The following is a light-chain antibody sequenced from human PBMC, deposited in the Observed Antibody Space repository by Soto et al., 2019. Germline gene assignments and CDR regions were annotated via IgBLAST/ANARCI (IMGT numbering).Light chain of an antibody. CDR1: SSDVGGYNY. J-gene: IGLJ1*01. V-gene: IGLV2-8*01. Sequence: QSALTQPASVSGSPGQSINISCTGTSSDVGGYNYVSWYQQHPGKAPKFMIYEVSNRPSGVPDRFSGSKSGNTASLTVSGLQAEDEADYYCSSYAGINNLGVFGTGTKLTVL. CDR3: SSYAGINNLGV. CDR2: EVS.